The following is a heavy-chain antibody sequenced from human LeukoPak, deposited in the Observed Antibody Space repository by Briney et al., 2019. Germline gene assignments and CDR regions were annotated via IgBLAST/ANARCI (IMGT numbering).Heavy chain of an antibody. CDR2: ISGSGGST. Sequence: PGGSLRLSCAASGFTFSSYAMSWFRQAPGKGLEWVSAISGSGGSTYYADSVKGRFTISSDNSKNTLYLQMNILRAEDTEAYYCAKGGGRLAIDIVVLPAAMRTTYFDYWGQGTLVTVSS. CDR1: GFTFSSYA. CDR3: AKGGGRLAIDIVVLPAAMRTTYFDY. J-gene: IGHJ4*02. V-gene: IGHV3-23*01. D-gene: IGHD2-2*01.